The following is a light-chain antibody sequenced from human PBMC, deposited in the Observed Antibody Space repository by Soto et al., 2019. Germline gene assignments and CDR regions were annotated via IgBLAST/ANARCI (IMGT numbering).Light chain of an antibody. CDR2: DVT. CDR1: SSDVGGFNY. J-gene: IGLJ1*01. V-gene: IGLV2-14*03. Sequence: QSALTQPASVSGSPGQSITISCTGTSSDVGGFNYVSWYQQHPGKAPKLMIYDVTNRPSGVSYRFSGSKSGNTASLTISGLQAEDEADYYCNSYSSSSTYVFGPGTEVTVL. CDR3: NSYSSSSTYV.